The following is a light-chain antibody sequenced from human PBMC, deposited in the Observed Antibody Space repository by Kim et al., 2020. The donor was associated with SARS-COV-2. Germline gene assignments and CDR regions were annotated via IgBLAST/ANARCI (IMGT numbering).Light chain of an antibody. CDR1: SSDVGAYDR. V-gene: IGLV2-18*02. J-gene: IGLJ3*02. CDR3: SSYTNTDSFV. CDR2: ELT. Sequence: QSALTQPPSVSGSPGQSVTISCTGTSSDVGAYDRVCWYQQSPGTAPKLMIYELTNRPPGVPDRFSGSKSGNTASLTISGLQAEDEGDYYCSSYTNTDSFVFGGGTKVTVL.